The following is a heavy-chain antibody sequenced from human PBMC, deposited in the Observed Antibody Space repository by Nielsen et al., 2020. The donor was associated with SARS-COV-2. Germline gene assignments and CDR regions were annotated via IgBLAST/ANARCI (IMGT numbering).Heavy chain of an antibody. CDR3: ARAITFGGVIYIRRYYFDY. CDR1: GFTFDDYG. V-gene: IGHV3-20*04. J-gene: IGHJ4*02. Sequence: GGSLRLSCAASGFTFDDYGMSWVRQAPGKGLEWVSGINWNGGSTGYADSVKGRFTISRDNAKNSLYLQMNSLRAEDTAVHYCARAITFGGVIYIRRYYFDYWGQGTLVTVSS. D-gene: IGHD3-16*02. CDR2: INWNGGST.